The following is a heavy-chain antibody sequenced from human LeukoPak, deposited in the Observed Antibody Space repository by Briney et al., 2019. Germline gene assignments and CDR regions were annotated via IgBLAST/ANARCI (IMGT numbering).Heavy chain of an antibody. V-gene: IGHV4-61*01. J-gene: IGHJ3*02. CDR2: IHYSGST. CDR1: GYSMSSGYY. D-gene: IGHD2-15*01. Sequence: SETLSLTCTVSGYSMSSGYYWSWIRQPPGKGLEWIGYIHYSGSTNYNPSLKSRVTISGDTSQNQFSLKLNSVTAADTAMYYCARAFGCYPGICGFDIWGQGTMVTVSS. CDR3: ARAFGCYPGICGFDI.